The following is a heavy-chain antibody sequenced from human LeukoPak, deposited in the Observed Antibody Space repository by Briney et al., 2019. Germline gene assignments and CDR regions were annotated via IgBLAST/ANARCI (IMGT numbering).Heavy chain of an antibody. CDR2: MSNDGSIK. CDR3: ARELTIFGVIIQRYDTFDI. V-gene: IGHV3-30-3*01. Sequence: QSGGSLRLSCAASGFTFSAYTIHWVRQAPGKGLEWVAVMSNDGSIKKYANSVKGRFTISRDNSKNTQFLQMDSLRAEDTALYYCARELTIFGVIIQRYDTFDIWGQGTMVTVSS. J-gene: IGHJ3*02. D-gene: IGHD3-3*01. CDR1: GFTFSAYT.